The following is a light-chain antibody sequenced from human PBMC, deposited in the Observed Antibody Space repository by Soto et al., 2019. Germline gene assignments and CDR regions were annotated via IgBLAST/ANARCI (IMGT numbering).Light chain of an antibody. V-gene: IGKV2-28*01. CDR1: QSLLHSNGYNF. Sequence: DIVMTQSPLSLPVTPGEPASISCRSSQSLLHSNGYNFLDWYLQKPGQSPQLLIYLGSSRSSGVPERFSGSGSGIDFTLKIDRVQAEDVGTYYCMQGLPTPPTFGQGTRLEIK. CDR2: LGS. CDR3: MQGLPTPPT. J-gene: IGKJ5*01.